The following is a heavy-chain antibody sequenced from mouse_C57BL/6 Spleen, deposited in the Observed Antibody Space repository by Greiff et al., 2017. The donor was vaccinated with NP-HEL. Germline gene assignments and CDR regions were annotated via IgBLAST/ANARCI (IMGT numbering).Heavy chain of an antibody. J-gene: IGHJ2*01. V-gene: IGHV1-82*01. D-gene: IGHD1-1*01. CDR3: ARSRYYGSSPFDY. Sequence: QVQLKESGPELVKPGASVKISCKASGYAFSSSWMNWVKQRPGKGLEWIGRIYPGDGDTNYNGKFKGKATLTADKSSSTAYMQLSSLTSEDSAVYFCARSRYYGSSPFDYWGQGTTLTVSS. CDR2: IYPGDGDT. CDR1: GYAFSSSW.